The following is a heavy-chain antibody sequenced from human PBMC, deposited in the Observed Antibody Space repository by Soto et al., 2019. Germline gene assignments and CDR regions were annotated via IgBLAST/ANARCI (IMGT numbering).Heavy chain of an antibody. Sequence: QVQLVQSGAEVTKPGASVRVSCKVSGYLLAEFAIHWVRQAPGKGLEWMGGFDPEDGETIYAQSFQGRVTMTEDTSTDTAYMELNSLRSEDTAVYSCATYLVTTMHVFDIWGQGTVVTVSS. CDR2: FDPEDGET. J-gene: IGHJ3*02. D-gene: IGHD3-10*01. CDR3: ATYLVTTMHVFDI. CDR1: GYLLAEFA. V-gene: IGHV1-24*01.